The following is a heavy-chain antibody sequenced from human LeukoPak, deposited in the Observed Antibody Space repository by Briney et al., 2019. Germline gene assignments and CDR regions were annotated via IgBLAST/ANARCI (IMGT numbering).Heavy chain of an antibody. D-gene: IGHD1-26*01. CDR3: AKDQYSGSYFDY. V-gene: IGHV3-30*18. Sequence: PGGSLRLSCTATGFTFSRYGMHWVRQAPGKGLEWVAIISYDGSNKYYADSVKGRFTISRDNSKNTLYLQMNSLRAEDTALYFCAKDQYSGSYFDYWGQGTLVTVSS. J-gene: IGHJ4*02. CDR2: ISYDGSNK. CDR1: GFTFSRYG.